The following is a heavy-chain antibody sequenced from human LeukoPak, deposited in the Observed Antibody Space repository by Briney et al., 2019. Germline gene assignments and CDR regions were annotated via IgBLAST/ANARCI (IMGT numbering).Heavy chain of an antibody. J-gene: IGHJ3*02. CDR1: GYTFTSYD. CDR2: MNPNSGNT. V-gene: IGHV1-8*01. CDR3: ARSCSSTSCSDAFDI. D-gene: IGHD2-2*01. Sequence: GASVKVSFKASGYTFTSYDINWVRQATGQALEWMGWMNPNSGNTGYAHKFQGRVTITSNTSINTAYMELSSLRSEDTAVYYCARSCSSTSCSDAFDIWGQGTMVTVSS.